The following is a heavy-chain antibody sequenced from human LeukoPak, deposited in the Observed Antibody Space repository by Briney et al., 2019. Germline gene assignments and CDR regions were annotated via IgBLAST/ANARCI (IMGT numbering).Heavy chain of an antibody. D-gene: IGHD6-19*01. CDR3: ARDNGATVAGGGGLNY. CDR2: ITGDGSST. CDR1: GFTFDDYA. J-gene: IGHJ4*02. Sequence: GGSLRLSCAASGFTFDDYAMYWVRQAPGKGLEWVSLITGDGSSTYYADSVKGRFTISRDNSKNTLYLQMNSLRAEDTAVYYCARDNGATVAGGGGLNYWGQGTLVTVSS. V-gene: IGHV3-43*02.